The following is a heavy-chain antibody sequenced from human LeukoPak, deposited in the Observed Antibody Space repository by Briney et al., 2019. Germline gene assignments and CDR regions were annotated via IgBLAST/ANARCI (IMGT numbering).Heavy chain of an antibody. V-gene: IGHV3-11*01. CDR2: INIGGTNT. Sequence: GGSLRLSCAASGFTFSDYYMSWIRQAPGKGVELLLYINIGGTNTDYADSVKGRLTISRDNDKKSLYLEMTNLRAEDTAVYYCAIDCAGFDTWGQGVLVTVSS. CDR3: AIDCAGFDT. J-gene: IGHJ5*02. CDR1: GFTFSDYY.